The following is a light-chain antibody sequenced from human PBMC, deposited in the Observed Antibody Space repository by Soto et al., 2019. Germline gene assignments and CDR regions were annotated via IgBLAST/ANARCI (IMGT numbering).Light chain of an antibody. J-gene: IGLJ2*01. CDR3: QSYDSSLSGSV. CDR2: GNS. V-gene: IGLV1-40*01. CDR1: SCNIGAGYH. Sequence: QAVVTQSPSVSGAPGQRVTISCTGSSCNIGAGYHVHWYQQLPGTAPKLLIYGNSNRPSGVPDRFSGLKSGTSASLAITGLQAEDEANYYCQSYDSSLSGSVFGGGTKLTVL.